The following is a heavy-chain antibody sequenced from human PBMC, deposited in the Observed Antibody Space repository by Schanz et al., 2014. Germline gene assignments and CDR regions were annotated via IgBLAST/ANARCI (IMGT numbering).Heavy chain of an antibody. CDR3: ARPSDSSWYVDV. J-gene: IGHJ6*03. CDR1: EFSFSDYY. Sequence: VQLVESGGGLVQPRGSLRLSCAASEFSFSDYYMSWIRQAPGKGLEWVSGINWNGGSTGYADSVKGRFTISRDNAKNSLYQQMNSLKAEDTAVYYCARPSDSSWYVDVWGKGTTVTVSS. V-gene: IGHV3-20*04. D-gene: IGHD2-21*02. CDR2: INWNGGST.